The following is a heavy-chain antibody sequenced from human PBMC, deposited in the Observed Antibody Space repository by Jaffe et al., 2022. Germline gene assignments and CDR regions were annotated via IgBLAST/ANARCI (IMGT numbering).Heavy chain of an antibody. V-gene: IGHV7-4-1*02. CDR3: ARDKKGKTYYDFWSGYYPPYYYYMDV. CDR1: GYTFTSYA. CDR2: INTNTGNP. J-gene: IGHJ6*03. Sequence: QVQLVQSGSELKKPGASVKVSCKASGYTFTSYAMNWVRQAPGQGLEWMGWINTNTGNPTYAQGFTGRFVFSLDTSVSTAYLQISSLKAEDTAVYYCARDKKGKTYYDFWSGYYPPYYYYMDVWGKGTTVTVSS. D-gene: IGHD3-3*01.